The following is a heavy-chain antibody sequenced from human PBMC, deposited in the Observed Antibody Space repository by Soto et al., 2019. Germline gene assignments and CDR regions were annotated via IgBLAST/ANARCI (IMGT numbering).Heavy chain of an antibody. CDR1: GFTFSSYG. V-gene: IGHV3-30*18. J-gene: IGHJ6*02. D-gene: IGHD3-10*01. CDR3: PKDQLRGVRGVITYYYGMDV. CDR2: ISYDGSNK. Sequence: QVQLVESGGGVVQPGRSLRLSCAASGFTFSSYGMHWVRQAPGKGLEWVAVISYDGSNKYYADSVEGRFTISRDNSQNTLSPQMNRLRAEDTAVYYCPKDQLRGVRGVITYYYGMDVRCQGTTVTVSS.